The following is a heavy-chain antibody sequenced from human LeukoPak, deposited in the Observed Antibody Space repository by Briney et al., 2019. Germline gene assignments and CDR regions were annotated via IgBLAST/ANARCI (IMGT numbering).Heavy chain of an antibody. V-gene: IGHV4-4*07. CDR1: GGSISSHS. D-gene: IGHD3-16*01. CDR2: IFTSGNT. J-gene: IGHJ4*02. CDR3: AREGGGFDY. Sequence: ASETLSLTCTVSGGSISSHSWSWIRQPAGKGLEWIGRIFTSGNTFYNPSLKSRVIMSVDTSKNQFSLKLRSVTAADTAVYYCAREGGGFDYWGQGTLVTVSS.